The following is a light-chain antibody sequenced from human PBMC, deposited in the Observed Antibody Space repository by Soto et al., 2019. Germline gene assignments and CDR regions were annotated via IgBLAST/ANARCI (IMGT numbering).Light chain of an antibody. Sequence: ALTQPASVSGSPGQSITISCTGTSSDVGGGYNYVSWYQQHPGKAPKLMIYEVSNRPSGVSNRFSGSKSGNTASLTISGLQAEDEADYYCSSYTSSSTLVFGGGTKVTVL. J-gene: IGLJ2*01. CDR2: EVS. CDR1: SSDVGGGYNY. V-gene: IGLV2-14*01. CDR3: SSYTSSSTLV.